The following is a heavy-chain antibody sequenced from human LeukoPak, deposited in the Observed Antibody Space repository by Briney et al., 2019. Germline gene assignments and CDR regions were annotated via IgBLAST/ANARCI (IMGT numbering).Heavy chain of an antibody. D-gene: IGHD2-2*01. CDR3: AREGDGMGYCSSNSCHSPNWFDP. Sequence: PGGSLRLSCAASGFTFSDYSMNWVRQAPGKGLEWVANIKQDGSEKYYVDSVKGRFTISRDNAKNSLYLQMNSLRAEDTAVYYCAREGDGMGYCSSNSCHSPNWFDPWGQGTLVTVSS. CDR2: IKQDGSEK. CDR1: GFTFSDYS. V-gene: IGHV3-7*01. J-gene: IGHJ5*02.